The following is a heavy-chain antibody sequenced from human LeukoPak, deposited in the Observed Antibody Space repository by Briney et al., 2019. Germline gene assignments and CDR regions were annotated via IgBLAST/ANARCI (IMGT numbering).Heavy chain of an antibody. CDR1: GFTFSSYA. V-gene: IGHV3-23*01. Sequence: PGGSLRLSCAASGFTFSSYAMSWVRQAPGKGLEWVSAISGSGGSTYYADSVKGRFTISSDTSKNTMYLQMNSLRAEDTAVYYCARDLSPVVRASPMGYWGQGTLVTVSS. D-gene: IGHD3-10*01. CDR3: ARDLSPVVRASPMGY. J-gene: IGHJ4*02. CDR2: ISGSGGST.